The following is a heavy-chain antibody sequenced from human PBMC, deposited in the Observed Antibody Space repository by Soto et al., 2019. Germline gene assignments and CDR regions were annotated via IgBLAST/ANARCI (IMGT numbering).Heavy chain of an antibody. J-gene: IGHJ4*02. V-gene: IGHV3-23*01. CDR2: ISGSGGST. CDR1: GFIFSSYA. CDR3: AKKRIGCRRWDFDY. Sequence: SLRLSCAASGFIFSSYAMSWGLQAPGKGLEWVSAISGSGGSTYYADSVKGRFTISRDNSKNTLYLQMNSLRAEDTAVYYCAKKRIGCRRWDFDYWGQGTLVTVSS. D-gene: IGHD1-26*01.